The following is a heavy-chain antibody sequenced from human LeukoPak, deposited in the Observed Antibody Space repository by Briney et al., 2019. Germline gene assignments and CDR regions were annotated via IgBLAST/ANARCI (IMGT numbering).Heavy chain of an antibody. CDR3: AGGYSSSWYPRPPFFDY. V-gene: IGHV1-69*13. D-gene: IGHD6-13*01. CDR1: GGTFSSYA. Sequence: ASVTVSCKASGGTFSSYAISWVRQAPGQGREWMGGIIPIFGTANYAQKFQGRVTITADESTSTAYMALSSLRSEDTAVYYCAGGYSSSWYPRPPFFDYWGQGTLVTVSS. J-gene: IGHJ4*02. CDR2: IIPIFGTA.